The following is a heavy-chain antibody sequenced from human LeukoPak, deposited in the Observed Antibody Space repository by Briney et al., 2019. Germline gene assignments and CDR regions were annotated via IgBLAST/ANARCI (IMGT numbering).Heavy chain of an antibody. J-gene: IGHJ6*02. V-gene: IGHV1-2*02. D-gene: IGHD2-15*01. CDR2: INPNSGGT. Sequence: GASVKVSCKASGYTFTRYYMHWVRQAPGQGLEWMGWINPNSGGTNYAQKFQGRVTMTRDTSISTAYMELSRLRSDDTAVYYCARPYCSGGSCYSGMWYYYYGMDVWGQGTTVTVSS. CDR1: GYTFTRYY. CDR3: ARPYCSGGSCYSGMWYYYYGMDV.